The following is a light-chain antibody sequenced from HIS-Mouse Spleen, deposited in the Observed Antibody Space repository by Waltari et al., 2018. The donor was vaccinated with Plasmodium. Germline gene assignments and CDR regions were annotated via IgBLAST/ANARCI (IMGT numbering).Light chain of an antibody. J-gene: IGKJ2*01. Sequence: EIVMTQSPATLSVSPGERATLSCRASQSVSSNLAGYQKKPGQSPRLLIYGASTRATGIPARFSGSGSGTEFTLTISSLQSEDFAVYYCQQYNNWPLYTFGQGTKLEIK. CDR2: GAS. CDR1: QSVSSN. V-gene: IGKV3-15*01. CDR3: QQYNNWPLYT.